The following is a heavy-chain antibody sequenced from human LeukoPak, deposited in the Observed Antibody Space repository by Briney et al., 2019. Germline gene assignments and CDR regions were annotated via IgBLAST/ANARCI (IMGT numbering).Heavy chain of an antibody. Sequence: SETLSLTCTVSGGSISSGSYYWSWIRQPPGKGLEWIGRIYTSGGTNYNPSLKSRDTISVDTSKNQISLKLSSVSPADTTVYYCARVYYNFWSGSEHDAFDIWGQGTMVTVSS. V-gene: IGHV4-61*02. J-gene: IGHJ3*02. CDR1: GGSISSGSYY. CDR2: IYTSGGT. D-gene: IGHD3-3*01. CDR3: ARVYYNFWSGSEHDAFDI.